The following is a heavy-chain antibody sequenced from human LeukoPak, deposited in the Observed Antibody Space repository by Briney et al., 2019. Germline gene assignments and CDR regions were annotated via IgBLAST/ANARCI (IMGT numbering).Heavy chain of an antibody. J-gene: IGHJ4*02. CDR1: GFTVSSYH. V-gene: IGHV3-53*01. CDR2: IYSGGST. Sequence: PGGSLRLSCAASGFTVSSYHMSWVRQAPGKGLEWVSTIYSGGSTFHADSVKGRFTISRDKSKNTLYLQMNSLRAEDTAVYYCARDPLVPGVYFDYWGQGTLVTVSS. D-gene: IGHD2-2*01. CDR3: ARDPLVPGVYFDY.